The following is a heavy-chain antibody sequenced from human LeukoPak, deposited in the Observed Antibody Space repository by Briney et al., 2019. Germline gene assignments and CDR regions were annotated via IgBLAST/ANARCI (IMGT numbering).Heavy chain of an antibody. V-gene: IGHV3-21*01. D-gene: IGHD2-15*01. CDR3: AAYFYFFKGYCSGGSCRPANWFDP. CDR1: GFTFSSYS. CDR2: ISSSSSYI. J-gene: IGHJ5*02. Sequence: GSLRLSCAASGFTFSSYSMNWVRQAPGKGLEWVSSISSSSSYIYYADSVKGRFTISRDNAKNSLYLQMNSLRAEDTAVYYCAAYFYFFKGYCSGGSCRPANWFDPWGQGTLVTVSS.